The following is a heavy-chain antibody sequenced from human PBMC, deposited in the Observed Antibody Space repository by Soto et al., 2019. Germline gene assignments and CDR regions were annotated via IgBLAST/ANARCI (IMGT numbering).Heavy chain of an antibody. V-gene: IGHV3-23*01. CDR2: ISGSGGST. D-gene: IGHD6-6*01. CDR1: GFTFSSYA. Sequence: GGSLRLSCAASGFTFSSYAMSWVRQAPGKGLEWVSAISGSGGSTYYADSVKGRFTISRDNSKNTLYLQMNSLRAEDTAVYYCANGWQLVYYYGMDVWGQGSTVTVSS. CDR3: ANGWQLVYYYGMDV. J-gene: IGHJ6*02.